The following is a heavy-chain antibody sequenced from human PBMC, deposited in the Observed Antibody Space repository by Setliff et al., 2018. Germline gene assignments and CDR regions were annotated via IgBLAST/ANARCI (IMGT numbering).Heavy chain of an antibody. J-gene: IGHJ4*02. D-gene: IGHD2-15*01. CDR1: GFTFSRSA. Sequence: GGSLRLSCAASGFTFSRSAIHWVRQASGKGLEWVGRVRSRINNFATAYDVSVKGRFIISRDDSKNTLYLQMNSLRPEDTAVYYCARTCSGSGCYAGLESWGQGTPVTVSS. CDR2: VRSRINNFAT. V-gene: IGHV3-73*01. CDR3: ARTCSGSGCYAGLES.